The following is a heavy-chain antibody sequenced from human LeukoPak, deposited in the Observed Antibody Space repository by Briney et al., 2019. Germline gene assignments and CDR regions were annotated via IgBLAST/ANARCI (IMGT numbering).Heavy chain of an antibody. D-gene: IGHD2-21*02. J-gene: IGHJ4*02. CDR3: ARDLVETGFTHNFDY. V-gene: IGHV4-38-2*02. Sequence: SETLSLTCTVSGYSISSGYYWGWIRQPPGKGLEWIGSIYHSGSTYYNPSLKSRVTISVDTSKNQFSLKLSSVTAADTAVYYCARDLVETGFTHNFDYWGQGTLVTVSS. CDR2: IYHSGST. CDR1: GYSISSGYY.